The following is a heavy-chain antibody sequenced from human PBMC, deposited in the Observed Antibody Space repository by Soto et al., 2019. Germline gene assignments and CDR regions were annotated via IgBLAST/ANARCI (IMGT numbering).Heavy chain of an antibody. D-gene: IGHD3-22*01. CDR3: ARDHRNYYDSSGYSDY. J-gene: IGHJ4*02. CDR2: ISSSGSTI. CDR1: GFTFSSYE. Sequence: GGALRLSCAASGFTFSSYEMNWVRQAPGKGLEWVSYISSSGSTIYYADSVKGRFTISRDNAKNSLYLQMNSLRAEDTDVYYCARDHRNYYDSSGYSDYWGQGTLVTVSS. V-gene: IGHV3-48*03.